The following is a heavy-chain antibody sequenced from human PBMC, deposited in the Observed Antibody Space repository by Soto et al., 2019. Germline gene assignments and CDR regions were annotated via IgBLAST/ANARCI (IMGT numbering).Heavy chain of an antibody. CDR1: GCSISSYY. CDR2: IYYSGST. CDR3: ARATENYDILTGYLYWFDP. V-gene: IGHV4-59*01. D-gene: IGHD3-9*01. J-gene: IGHJ5*02. Sequence: SETLSLTCTVSGCSISSYYWSWIRQPPGKGLEWIGYIYYSGSTNYNPSLKSRVTISVDTSKNQFSLKLSSVTAADTAVYYCARATENYDILTGYLYWFDPWGQGTLVTVSS.